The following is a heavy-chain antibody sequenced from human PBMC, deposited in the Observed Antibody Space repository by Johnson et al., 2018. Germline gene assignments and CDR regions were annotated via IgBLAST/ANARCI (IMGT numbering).Heavy chain of an antibody. V-gene: IGHV3-23*04. Sequence: VQLVESGGGLVQPGGSLRLTCAASGFTFSNYAMIWVRQAPGEGLEWVAAIGGSGSSTFYADSVKGRFTISRDNSKNTLYLQMNSLRAEDTAVYYCAKRMRPPTLRCEYFGMWGQGTMVTVS. J-gene: IGHJ3*01. CDR3: AKRMRPPTLRCEYFGM. D-gene: IGHD6-6*01. CDR1: GFTFSNYA. CDR2: IGGSGSST.